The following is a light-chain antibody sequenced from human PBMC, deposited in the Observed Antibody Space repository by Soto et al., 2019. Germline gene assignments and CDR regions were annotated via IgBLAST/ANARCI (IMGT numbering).Light chain of an antibody. CDR1: QSVSSN. CDR2: GAS. CDR3: QQYNNWPPFT. Sequence: EIVMTQSPATLSVSPGERATLSCRASQSVSSNFVWYQQKPGQAPRLLIYGASTRATGIPARFIGSRAGTEFSLTISSRQAEDFFVYYCQQYNNWPPFTFGQGTRLEIK. V-gene: IGKV3-15*01. J-gene: IGKJ5*01.